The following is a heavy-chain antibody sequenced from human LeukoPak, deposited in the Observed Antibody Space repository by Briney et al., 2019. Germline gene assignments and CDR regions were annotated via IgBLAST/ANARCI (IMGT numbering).Heavy chain of an antibody. CDR2: MNPNSGNT. CDR1: GYTFTSYD. Sequence: GASVKVSCKVSGYTFTSYDINWVRQATGQGLEWMGWMNPNSGNTGYSQKFQGRVTITRNTSISTAYMELSSLRSEDTAVYYCARVRPRRAAGYALDIWGQGTMVTVSS. D-gene: IGHD6-13*01. J-gene: IGHJ3*02. CDR3: ARVRPRRAAGYALDI. V-gene: IGHV1-8*03.